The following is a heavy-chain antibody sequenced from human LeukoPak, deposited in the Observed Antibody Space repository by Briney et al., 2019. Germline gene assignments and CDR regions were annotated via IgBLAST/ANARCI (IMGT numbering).Heavy chain of an antibody. V-gene: IGHV3-66*01. CDR3: ARIPRYYYDSSGPYFDY. J-gene: IGHJ4*02. D-gene: IGHD3-22*01. Sequence: GGSLRLSCAASGFTVSSNYMSWVRQAPGKGLEWVSVIYSGGSTYYADSVKGRFTISSDNSKNTLYLQMNSLRAEDTAVYYCARIPRYYYDSSGPYFDYWGQGTLVTVSS. CDR2: IYSGGST. CDR1: GFTVSSNY.